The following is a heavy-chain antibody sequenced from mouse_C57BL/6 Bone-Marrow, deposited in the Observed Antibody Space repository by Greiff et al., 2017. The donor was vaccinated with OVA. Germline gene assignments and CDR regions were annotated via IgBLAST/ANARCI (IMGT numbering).Heavy chain of an antibody. D-gene: IGHD1-1*02. J-gene: IGHJ2*01. Sequence: VKLVESGAELARPGASVKMSCKASGYTFTSYTMHWVKQRPGQGLEWIGYINPSSGYTKYNQKFKDKATLTADKSSSTAYMQLSSLTSEDSAVYYCARGWGSPFDYWGQGTTLTVSS. CDR2: INPSSGYT. CDR3: ARGWGSPFDY. CDR1: GYTFTSYT. V-gene: IGHV1-4*01.